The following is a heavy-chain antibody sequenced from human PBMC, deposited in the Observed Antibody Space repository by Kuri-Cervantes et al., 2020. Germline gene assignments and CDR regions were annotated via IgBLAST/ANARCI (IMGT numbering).Heavy chain of an antibody. CDR1: GGSISSSSYY. Sequence: ESLKISCTVSGGSISSSSYYWGWIRQPPGKGLEWIGSIYYSGSTYYNPSLKSRVTISVDTSKNQFSLKLSSVTAADTAFYYCARALIAAAGNFDYWGQGTLVTVSS. CDR3: ARALIAAAGNFDY. J-gene: IGHJ4*02. CDR2: IYYSGST. V-gene: IGHV4-39*07. D-gene: IGHD6-13*01.